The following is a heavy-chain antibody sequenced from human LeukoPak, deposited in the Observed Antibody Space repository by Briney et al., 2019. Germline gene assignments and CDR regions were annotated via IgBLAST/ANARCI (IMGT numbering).Heavy chain of an antibody. J-gene: IGHJ4*02. Sequence: GGSLRLSCAASGFTFSDAWMSWVRQAPGKGLEWVGRIKSKSDGGTTDYAAPVKGRFTISRDNSKSTLYLQMNSLRPEDTAVYYCTTRGGSFSIFDYWGQGTLVTVSS. CDR3: TTRGGSFSIFDY. CDR2: IKSKSDGGTT. V-gene: IGHV3-15*01. CDR1: GFTFSDAW. D-gene: IGHD1-26*01.